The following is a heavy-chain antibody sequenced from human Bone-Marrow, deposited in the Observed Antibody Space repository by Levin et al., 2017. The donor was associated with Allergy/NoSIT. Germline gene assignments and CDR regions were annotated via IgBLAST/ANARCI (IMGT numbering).Heavy chain of an antibody. CDR1: GFTLSGYS. CDR3: ARDPPTTYGLDV. Sequence: GGSLRLSCAASGFTLSGYSMNWVRQAPGKGLEWVSFISSTKSYVDYADSVKGRFTISRDNAKNSLYLQMNSLRADDTAVYYCARDPPTTYGLDVWGQGTTVTVSS. CDR2: ISSTKSYV. J-gene: IGHJ6*02. V-gene: IGHV3-21*01. D-gene: IGHD1-1*01.